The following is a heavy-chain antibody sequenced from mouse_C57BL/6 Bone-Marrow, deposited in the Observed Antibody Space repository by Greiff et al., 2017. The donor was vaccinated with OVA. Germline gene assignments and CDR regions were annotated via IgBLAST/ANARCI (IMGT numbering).Heavy chain of an antibody. CDR1: GYTFTNYW. Sequence: VQLVESGAELVRPGTSVTMSCKASGYTFTNYWIGWAKQRPGHGLEWIGDIYPGGGYTNYNEKFKGKATLTADKSSSTAYMQFSSLTSEDSAIYYCSRYDYDVYYAMDYWGQGTSVTVSS. CDR2: IYPGGGYT. J-gene: IGHJ4*01. CDR3: SRYDYDVYYAMDY. D-gene: IGHD2-4*01. V-gene: IGHV1-63*01.